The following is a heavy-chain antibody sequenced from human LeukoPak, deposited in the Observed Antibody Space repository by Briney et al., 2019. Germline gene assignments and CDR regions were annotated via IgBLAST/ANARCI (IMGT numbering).Heavy chain of an antibody. CDR3: ARDYYDSSGYYYDYYYYGMDV. CDR2: ISYDGSNK. D-gene: IGHD3-22*01. V-gene: IGHV3-30*04. CDR1: GFTFSSYA. J-gene: IGHJ6*02. Sequence: GGSLRLSCAASGFTFSSYAMQWDRQAPGKGLEWVAVISYDGSNKYYADSVKGRFTISRDNSKNTLYLQMNSLRAEDTAVYYCARDYYDSSGYYYDYYYYGMDVWGQGTTVTVSS.